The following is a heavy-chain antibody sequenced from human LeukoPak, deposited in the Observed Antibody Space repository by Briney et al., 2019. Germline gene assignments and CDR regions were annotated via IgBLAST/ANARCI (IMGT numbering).Heavy chain of an antibody. CDR1: GGSFSGYY. V-gene: IGHV4-34*01. J-gene: IGHJ4*02. D-gene: IGHD5-18*01. CDR3: ASTTWIQLSARFSY. CDR2: INHSGST. Sequence: PSETLSLTCAVYGGSFSGYYWSWIRQPPGKGLEWIGEINHSGSTNYNPSLKSRVTISVDTSKNQFSLKLNSVTAADTAVYYCASTTWIQLSARFSYWGQGTLVTVSS.